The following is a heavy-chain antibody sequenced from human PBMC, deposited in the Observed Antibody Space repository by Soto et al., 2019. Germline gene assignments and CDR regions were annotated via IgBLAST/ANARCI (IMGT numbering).Heavy chain of an antibody. CDR2: INSNRVAT. CDR1: GYSFTAFY. CDR3: ARDRGQNSGYD. J-gene: IGHJ4*02. D-gene: IGHD5-12*01. V-gene: IGHV1-2*02. Sequence: QVQLVQSGAEVKNPGASVKVSCKASGYSFTAFYMHWVRQAPGQGLEWMGWINSNRVATKYAPKFQGRVTMPRDTSVNTASMEVSWLTSDDTAVYYCARDRGQNSGYDWGQGTLVTVSS.